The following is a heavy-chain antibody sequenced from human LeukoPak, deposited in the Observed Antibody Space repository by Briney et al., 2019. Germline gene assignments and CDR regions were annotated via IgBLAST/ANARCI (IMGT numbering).Heavy chain of an antibody. CDR3: ARVSIGWYSFDY. V-gene: IGHV3-23*01. J-gene: IGHJ4*02. Sequence: QPGGSLRLSCAASGFTFSSYAMSWVRQAPGKGLEWVSAISGSGGSTYYADSVKGRFTISRDNAKDTVYLQMNSLRAEDTAVCYCARVSIGWYSFDYWGQGTLVTVSS. CDR2: ISGSGGST. CDR1: GFTFSSYA. D-gene: IGHD6-19*01.